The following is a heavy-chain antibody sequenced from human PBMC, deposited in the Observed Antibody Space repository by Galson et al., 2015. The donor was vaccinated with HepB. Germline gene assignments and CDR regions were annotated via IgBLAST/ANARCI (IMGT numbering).Heavy chain of an antibody. CDR1: GFTVSKSY. J-gene: IGHJ4*02. Sequence: SLRLSCAVSGFTVSKSYVSWVRQAPGKGLEWLSVIYSGGHAFYADSVQGRFTISRDTSKSTVYLQMRSLSAEDTAVCYCASPFCIGGNCYPLWYWGQGTLVTVSS. V-gene: IGHV3-53*01. D-gene: IGHD2-15*01. CDR2: IYSGGHA. CDR3: ASPFCIGGNCYPLWY.